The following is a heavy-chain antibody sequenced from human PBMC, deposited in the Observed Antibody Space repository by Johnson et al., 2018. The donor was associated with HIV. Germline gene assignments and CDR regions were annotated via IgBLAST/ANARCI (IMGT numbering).Heavy chain of an antibody. J-gene: IGHJ3*02. Sequence: QVQLVESGGGVVQPGGSLRLSCAASGFTFSSYGMHWVRQAPGKGLEWVAFIRYDGSNKYYAASVKGRFTISRDNSKNTLYLQMNSLSAEDTAVYYCAKGRWEATTYDDAFDIWGQGTMVTVSS. CDR3: AKGRWEATTYDDAFDI. D-gene: IGHD1-26*01. V-gene: IGHV3-30*02. CDR2: IRYDGSNK. CDR1: GFTFSSYG.